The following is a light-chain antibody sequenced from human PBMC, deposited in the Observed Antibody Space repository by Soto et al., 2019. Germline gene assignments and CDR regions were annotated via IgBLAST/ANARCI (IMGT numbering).Light chain of an antibody. J-gene: IGLJ2*01. CDR3: SSYTTSSTVV. CDR1: SSDVGGYKY. CDR2: EVS. Sequence: QSVLTQPASVSGSPGQSITISCTGTSSDVGGYKYVSLYQHYPGKAPKLMIYEVSNRPSGVSNRFYGSKSGNTASLTISGLHAEDEADYYCSSYTTSSTVVFGGGTKLTVL. V-gene: IGLV2-14*01.